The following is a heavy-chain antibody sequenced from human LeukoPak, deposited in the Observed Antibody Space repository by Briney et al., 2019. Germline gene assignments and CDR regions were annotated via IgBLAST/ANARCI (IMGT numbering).Heavy chain of an antibody. Sequence: SETLSLTCSVSGGSIGSYHWNWIRQPSGKGLEWIGIVSNNGGTKHNPSLKSRVAISVDTSKNQFALKLSSVTAADTAVYYCVASYGGYVLDYWGQGALVIVSS. CDR3: VASYGGYVLDY. D-gene: IGHD5-12*01. V-gene: IGHV4-59*01. CDR2: VSNNGGT. CDR1: GGSIGSYH. J-gene: IGHJ4*02.